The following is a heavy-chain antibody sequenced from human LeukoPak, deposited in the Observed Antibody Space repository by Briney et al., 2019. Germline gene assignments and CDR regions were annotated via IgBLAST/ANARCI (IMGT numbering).Heavy chain of an antibody. CDR3: AKGGDPMIEPFSYFDY. CDR1: GYTFTGYY. CDR2: INPNSGGT. D-gene: IGHD3-22*01. V-gene: IGHV1-2*02. J-gene: IGHJ4*02. Sequence: ASVKVSCKASGYTFTGYYMHWVRQAPGQGLEWMGWINPNSGGTKYAQKFQGRVTMTRDTSISTAYMELSDLRSDDTAVYYCAKGGDPMIEPFSYFDYWGQGTLVTVSS.